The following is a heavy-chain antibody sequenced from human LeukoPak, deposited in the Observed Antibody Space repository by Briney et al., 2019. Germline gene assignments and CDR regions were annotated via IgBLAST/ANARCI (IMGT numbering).Heavy chain of an antibody. V-gene: IGHV3-49*03. Sequence: PGRSLRLSCTASGFTFGDYAMSWFRQAPGKGLERVGFIRSKAYGGTTEYAASVKGRFTISRDDSKSIAYLQMNSLKTEDTAVYYCTSFPVVDYYYYYMDVWGKGTTVTVSS. J-gene: IGHJ6*03. CDR2: IRSKAYGGTT. CDR3: TSFPVVDYYYYYMDV. D-gene: IGHD3-22*01. CDR1: GFTFGDYA.